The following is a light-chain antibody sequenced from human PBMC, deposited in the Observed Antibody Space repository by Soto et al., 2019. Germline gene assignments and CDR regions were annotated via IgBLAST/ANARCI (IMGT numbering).Light chain of an antibody. J-gene: IGLJ2*01. V-gene: IGLV2-23*01. Sequence: QSALTQPASASGSPGQSITVSCTGTRSDVGSFNLVSWIQQHPGKAPKLLIYEDTKRPSGVSNRLSGSKSGNTASLTISGLQAEDEADYYCCSYASHTVVFGGGTKLTVL. CDR2: EDT. CDR1: RSDVGSFNL. CDR3: CSYASHTVV.